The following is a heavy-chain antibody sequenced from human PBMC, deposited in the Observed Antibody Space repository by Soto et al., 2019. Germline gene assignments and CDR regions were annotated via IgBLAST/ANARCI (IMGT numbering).Heavy chain of an antibody. J-gene: IGHJ4*02. CDR3: ARVATAMTYDF. CDR2: ISNDGRRK. Sequence: LRLSCAASGFTFSSYWKHWVRQAPGKGLVWVASISNDGRRKYYADFVKGRFTISRDTAHNILYLEMNSLRAEDTSLYYCARVATAMTYDFWGQGTQGTVS. V-gene: IGHV3-30*03. D-gene: IGHD2-21*02. CDR1: GFTFSSYW.